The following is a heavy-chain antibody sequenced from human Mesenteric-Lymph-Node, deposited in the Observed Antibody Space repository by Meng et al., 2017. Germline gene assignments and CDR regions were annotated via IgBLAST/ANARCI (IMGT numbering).Heavy chain of an antibody. CDR1: AGFIGSGDYY. Sequence: HVQWREPGPGMVHPSQTLSLTCTVPAGFIGSGDYYWSWIRQPPGKGLEWIGYIYNSGSTYYNPSLKSRVTISVDTSKNQFSLKLRFVTAADTAVYYCAREGRSHQVGVSVYWGQGNLVTVSS. D-gene: IGHD2-21*01. CDR3: AREGRSHQVGVSVY. J-gene: IGHJ4*02. V-gene: IGHV4-30-4*01. CDR2: IYNSGST.